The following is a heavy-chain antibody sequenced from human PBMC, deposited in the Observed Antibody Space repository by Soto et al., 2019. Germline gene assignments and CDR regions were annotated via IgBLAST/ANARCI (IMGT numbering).Heavy chain of an antibody. V-gene: IGHV3-21*02. CDR1: EFTFSVYS. CDR3: TRGRVKIRGGYYHYYGMDV. D-gene: IGHD3-10*01. J-gene: IGHJ6*02. CDR2: ISSGSSYI. Sequence: DVQLEESGGGLVKPGGSLRLSCVASEFTFSVYSMNWVRQAPGKGLEWVSSISSGSSYIYYADSVKGRFTISRDNNKSSLFLQMNRLRVDDTAVYYCTRGRVKIRGGYYHYYGMDVCGQGTTVTVSS.